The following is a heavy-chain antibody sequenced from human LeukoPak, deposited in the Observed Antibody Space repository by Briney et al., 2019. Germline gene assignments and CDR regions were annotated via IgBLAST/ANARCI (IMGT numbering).Heavy chain of an antibody. J-gene: IGHJ4*02. Sequence: GGSLRLSCSASGFTFSSYAMSWVRQAPGKGLEWVSAISGSGGSTYYADSVKGRFTISRDNSKNTLYLQMNSLRAEDTAVYYCAKAPYSSSWFYFDYWGQGTLVTVSS. CDR2: ISGSGGST. D-gene: IGHD6-13*01. V-gene: IGHV3-23*01. CDR1: GFTFSSYA. CDR3: AKAPYSSSWFYFDY.